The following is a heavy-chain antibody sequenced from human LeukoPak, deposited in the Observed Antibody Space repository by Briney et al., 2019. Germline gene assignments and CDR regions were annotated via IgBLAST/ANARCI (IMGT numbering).Heavy chain of an antibody. V-gene: IGHV1-18*01. Sequence: ASVTVSCTASVYTFTTYGISWLRQAPGQGPEWMGWISPYNGNTNLAPKFQDRLTLTTATSTSTAYMEVKPLRSDGTAVYYCARDSEGMATSDNGGQGTLVTVSS. CDR1: VYTFTTYG. CDR3: ARDSEGMATSDN. J-gene: IGHJ4*02. CDR2: ISPYNGNT. D-gene: IGHD5-24*01.